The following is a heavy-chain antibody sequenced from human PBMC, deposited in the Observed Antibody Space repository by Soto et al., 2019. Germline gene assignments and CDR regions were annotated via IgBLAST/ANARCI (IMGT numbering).Heavy chain of an antibody. J-gene: IGHJ4*02. CDR3: ARGPSGDKVDY. D-gene: IGHD7-27*01. CDR1: GGSINTVNYF. V-gene: IGHV4-30-4*01. Sequence: QVQLQESGPGLVKPSQTLSLTCTVSGGSINTVNYFWSWIRKSPDKGLEWSGHIYNGGTTYNNPSLTSRVTISVDTSNNQFSLKLSSVSAADTAVYYCARGPSGDKVDYWGQGTLVTVSS. CDR2: IYNGGTT.